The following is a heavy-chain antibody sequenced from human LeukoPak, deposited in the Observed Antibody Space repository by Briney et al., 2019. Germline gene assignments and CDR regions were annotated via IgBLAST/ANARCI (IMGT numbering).Heavy chain of an antibody. Sequence: ASVKVSCKASGYTFTGYYMHWVRQAPGQGLEWMGWINPNSGGTNYAQKFQGRVTMTRDTSISTAYMELSRLRSDDTAVYYCAKDLADSSAYRTDQFDYWGQGTLVTVSS. CDR2: INPNSGGT. V-gene: IGHV1-2*02. CDR3: AKDLADSSAYRTDQFDY. D-gene: IGHD3-22*01. J-gene: IGHJ4*02. CDR1: GYTFTGYY.